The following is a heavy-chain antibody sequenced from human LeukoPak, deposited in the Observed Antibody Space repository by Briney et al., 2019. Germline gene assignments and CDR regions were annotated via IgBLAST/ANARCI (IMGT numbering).Heavy chain of an antibody. CDR3: ARYLYYYDSSGYFYYFDY. D-gene: IGHD3-22*01. Sequence: SETLSLTCAVYGGSFSGYYWSWIRQPPGKGLEWIGEINHSGSTNYNPSLKSRVTISVDTSKNQFSLKLSSVTAADTAVYYCARYLYYYDSSGYFYYFDYWGQGTLVTVSS. J-gene: IGHJ4*02. CDR2: INHSGST. CDR1: GGSFSGYY. V-gene: IGHV4-34*01.